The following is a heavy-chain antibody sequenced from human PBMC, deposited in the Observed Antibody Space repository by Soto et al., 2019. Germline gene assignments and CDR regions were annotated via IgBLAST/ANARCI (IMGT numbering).Heavy chain of an antibody. V-gene: IGHV3-7*03. CDR2: IHQDGSEG. D-gene: IGHD3-3*01. Sequence: PGGSLRLSCSASGFTLTPYWMTWVRQAPGKGLEWVANIHQDGSEGYYVDSVKGRFTISRDNTKNSVYLQMDSLRVEDTALYYCVRPAHYDDLWSGYQLLDLWGQGTPVTVSA. J-gene: IGHJ5*02. CDR1: GFTLTPYW. CDR3: VRPAHYDDLWSGYQLLDL.